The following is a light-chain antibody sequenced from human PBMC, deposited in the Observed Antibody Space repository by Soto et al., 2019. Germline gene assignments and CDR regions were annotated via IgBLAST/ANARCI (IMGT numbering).Light chain of an antibody. CDR2: EVS. V-gene: IGLV2-8*01. Sequence: QSALTQPPSASGSPGQSVTISCTGTSSDVGGCNFVSWYQQHPGKAPKLMIYEVSKRPSGVPDRFSGSKSGNTASLTVSGLQAEDEAAYYCSSCAGSNNPYVFGTGTKVTVL. CDR1: SSDVGGCNF. J-gene: IGLJ1*01. CDR3: SSCAGSNNPYV.